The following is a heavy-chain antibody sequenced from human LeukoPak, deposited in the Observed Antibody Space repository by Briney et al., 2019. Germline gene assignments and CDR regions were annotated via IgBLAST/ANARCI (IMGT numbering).Heavy chain of an antibody. CDR3: ARGDGYLIEN. D-gene: IGHD5-12*01. V-gene: IGHV3-7*03. CDR2: IKQDGSEK. CDR1: GVSFSGHW. Sequence: QSGGSLRLSCAASGVSFSGHWKNWVRQAPGKGLELVANIKQDGSEKFYVDSVKGRFTISRDNAKNSLYLQMDSLSAEDTALYYCARGDGYLIENWGQGTLVTVSS. J-gene: IGHJ4*02.